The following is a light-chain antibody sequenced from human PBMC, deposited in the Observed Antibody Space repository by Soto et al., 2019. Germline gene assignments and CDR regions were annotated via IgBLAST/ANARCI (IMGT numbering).Light chain of an antibody. CDR1: SSDVGSYNY. J-gene: IGLJ1*01. CDR2: DVT. CDR3: SSYTSSSPPNF. V-gene: IGLV2-14*01. Sequence: QSALTQPASVSGSPGQSITISCTGTSSDVGSYNYVSWYQQHPVKAPKLMIYDVTNRPSGVSDRFSGSKSGNTASLTISGLRAEEEAFFYCSSYTSSSPPNFFRTGTK.